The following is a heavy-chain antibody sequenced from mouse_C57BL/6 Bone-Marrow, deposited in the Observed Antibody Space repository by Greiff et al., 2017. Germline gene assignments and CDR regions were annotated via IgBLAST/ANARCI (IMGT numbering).Heavy chain of an antibody. Sequence: QVQLQQSGAELAKPGASVKLSCKASGYTFTSYWMHWVKQRPGQGLEWIGYINPSSGYTKYNQKFKDKATLPADKSSSTAYMQLSSLTYEDSAVYYCARVPLPTVVATDWYFDVWGTGTTVTVSS. CDR2: INPSSGYT. CDR1: GYTFTSYW. V-gene: IGHV1-7*01. CDR3: ARVPLPTVVATDWYFDV. J-gene: IGHJ1*03. D-gene: IGHD1-1*01.